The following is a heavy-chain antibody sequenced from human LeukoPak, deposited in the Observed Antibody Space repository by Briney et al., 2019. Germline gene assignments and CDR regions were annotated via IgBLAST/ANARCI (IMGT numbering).Heavy chain of an antibody. CDR2: ISSSTSYI. Sequence: PGGSLRLSCAASGLTFSRYSMNCVRQATGKGLEWVSFISSSTSYISYADSVKGRFTISRDNAKSSLWLQMNSLRAEDTAVYYCARATNGRFDIWGQGTMVTVSS. CDR3: ARATNGRFDI. V-gene: IGHV3-21*01. CDR1: GLTFSRYS. D-gene: IGHD2-8*01. J-gene: IGHJ3*02.